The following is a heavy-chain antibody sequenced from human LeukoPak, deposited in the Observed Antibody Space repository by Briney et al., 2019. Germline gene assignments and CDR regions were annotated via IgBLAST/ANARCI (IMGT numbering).Heavy chain of an antibody. CDR3: ARDYYDSSGSSWFDP. J-gene: IGHJ5*02. Sequence: PGGSLRLSCAASGFTFSSYEMNWVRQAPGKGLEWVSSISSGSSFMYYADSVKGRFTISRDNAKNSLYLQMNSLRAKDTALYHCARDYYDSSGSSWFDPWGQGTLVTVSS. CDR2: ISSGSSFM. V-gene: IGHV3-21*01. D-gene: IGHD3-22*01. CDR1: GFTFSSYE.